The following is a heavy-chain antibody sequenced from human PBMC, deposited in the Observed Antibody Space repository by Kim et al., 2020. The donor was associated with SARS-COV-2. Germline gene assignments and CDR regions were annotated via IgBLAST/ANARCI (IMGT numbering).Heavy chain of an antibody. Sequence: KFQGRVTIPADKSTSTAYMELSSLRSEDTAVYYCASYYDSSGYRPDAFDIWGQGTMVTVSS. CDR3: ASYYDSSGYRPDAFDI. V-gene: IGHV1-69*02. J-gene: IGHJ3*02. D-gene: IGHD3-22*01.